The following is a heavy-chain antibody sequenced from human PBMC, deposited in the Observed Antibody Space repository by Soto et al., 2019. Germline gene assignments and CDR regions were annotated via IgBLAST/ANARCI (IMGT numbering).Heavy chain of an antibody. CDR2: IYNSGTT. J-gene: IGHJ5*02. Sequence: SENRSPTCPVSGGSPSRGGYPWSWIRQPPGKGLEWIGYIYNSGTTYYNPSLKSRVTISVDTSKNQFSLKLTSVTAADTAVYYCARDPAPWGQGTLVTVSS. CDR3: ARDPAP. CDR1: GGSPSRGGYP. V-gene: IGHV4-30-2*05.